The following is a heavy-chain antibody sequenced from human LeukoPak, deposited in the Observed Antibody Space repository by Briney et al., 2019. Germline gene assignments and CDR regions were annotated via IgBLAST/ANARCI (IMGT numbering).Heavy chain of an antibody. CDR1: GFTFSSYA. V-gene: IGHV3-30*04. D-gene: IGHD5-12*01. CDR3: ARDHSGCYYYYYMDV. J-gene: IGHJ6*03. Sequence: PGGSLRLSCAASGFTFSSYAMHWVRQAPGKGLEWVAVISYDGSNKYYADSVKGRFTISRDNSKNTLYLQMNSLRAEDTAVYYCARDHSGCYYYYYMDVWGKGTTVTVSS. CDR2: ISYDGSNK.